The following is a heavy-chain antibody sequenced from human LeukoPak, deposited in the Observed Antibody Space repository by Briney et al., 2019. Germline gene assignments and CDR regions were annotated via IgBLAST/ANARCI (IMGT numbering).Heavy chain of an antibody. CDR1: GGSISNYY. CDR2: VHYGGST. CDR3: ARQGYWSGYFVFDH. V-gene: IGHV4-59*01. Sequence: KPSETLSLTCTVSGGSISNYYWSWIRQSPGKGLQWIAYVHYGGSTNYNPSLKSRVTISLHTSKNQFSLKLSSVTAADTAVYYCARQGYWSGYFVFDHWGQGTLVTVSS. J-gene: IGHJ4*02. D-gene: IGHD3-3*01.